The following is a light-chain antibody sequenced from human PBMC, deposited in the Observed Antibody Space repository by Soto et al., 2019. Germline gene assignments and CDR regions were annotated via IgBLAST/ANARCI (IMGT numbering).Light chain of an antibody. V-gene: IGKV1-39*01. CDR1: QSISSY. CDR3: QHSYSTPPT. Sequence: DIQMPQSPSSLSASVGDRVTITCRASQSISSYLNWFQQKPWKDPKLLIYAASSMHSGVPSRFSGSGSGTDFNLTISSLQPEAFATSYCQHSYSTPPTFGGGTQVEIK. J-gene: IGKJ4*01. CDR2: AAS.